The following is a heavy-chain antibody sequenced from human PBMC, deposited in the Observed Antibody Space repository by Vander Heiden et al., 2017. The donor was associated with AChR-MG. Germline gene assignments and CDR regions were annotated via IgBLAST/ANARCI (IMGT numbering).Heavy chain of an antibody. CDR2: INHSGST. Sequence: QVQLQQWGAGLLQPSDTLSLTCAVYGGFFTGYDWGWSRQPPGKGLEWIGEINHSGSTNYNPSLKSRVTISVDTSKNQFSLKLSSVTAAYTAVYYCARGLNYYDSSGYFDYWGQGTLVTVSS. J-gene: IGHJ4*02. V-gene: IGHV4-34*01. CDR3: ARGLNYYDSSGYFDY. CDR1: GGFFTGYD. D-gene: IGHD3-22*01.